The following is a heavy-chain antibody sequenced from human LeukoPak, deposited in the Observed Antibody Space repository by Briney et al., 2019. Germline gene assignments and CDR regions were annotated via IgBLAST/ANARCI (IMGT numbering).Heavy chain of an antibody. J-gene: IGHJ6*03. Sequence: ASVKVSCKASGYTFTGYYMHWVRQAPGQGLEWMGWINPNSGGTNYAQKFQGRVTMTRDTSISTAYMELSRLRSDDTAVYYCARDHLPLAAAGTVGTYYYYYMDVWGKGTTVTVSS. CDR2: INPNSGGT. CDR1: GYTFTGYY. CDR3: ARDHLPLAAAGTVGTYYYYYMDV. D-gene: IGHD6-13*01. V-gene: IGHV1-2*02.